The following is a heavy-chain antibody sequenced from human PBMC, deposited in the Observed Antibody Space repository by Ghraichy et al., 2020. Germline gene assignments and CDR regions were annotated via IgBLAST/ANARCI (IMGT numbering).Heavy chain of an antibody. D-gene: IGHD5-18*01. CDR2: INEHGRAT. CDR3: AKEGRPYSGGGYFDL. J-gene: IGHJ2*01. V-gene: IGHV3-23*01. Sequence: GGSLRLSCAASGFTFNSYAMGWVRQAPGKGLEWVSTINEHGRATYYAASVKGRFTISRDNSRDTLFLHVNSLRFDDTAVYYCAKEGRPYSGGGYFDLWGRGTLVTISS. CDR1: GFTFNSYA.